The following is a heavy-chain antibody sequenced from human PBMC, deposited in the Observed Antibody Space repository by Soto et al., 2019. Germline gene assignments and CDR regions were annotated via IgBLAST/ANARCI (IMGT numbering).Heavy chain of an antibody. V-gene: IGHV3-48*01. J-gene: IGHJ3*02. CDR2: ISSSSSTI. Sequence: EVQLVESGGGLVQPGGSLRLSCAASGFTFSSYSMNWVRQAPGKGLEWVSYISSSSSTIYYADSVKGRFTISRDNAKNSLYLQMNSLRAEDTAVYYCARDLNWNYGGAFDIWGQGTMVTVSS. CDR1: GFTFSSYS. CDR3: ARDLNWNYGGAFDI. D-gene: IGHD1-7*01.